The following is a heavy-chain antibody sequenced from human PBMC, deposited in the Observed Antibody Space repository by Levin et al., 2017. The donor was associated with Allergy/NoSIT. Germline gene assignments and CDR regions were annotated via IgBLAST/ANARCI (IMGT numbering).Heavy chain of an antibody. J-gene: IGHJ4*02. D-gene: IGHD2-2*01. CDR1: GGSISSSSYY. CDR2: IYYSGST. V-gene: IGHV4-39*01. Sequence: SETLSLTCTVSGGSISSSSYYWGWIRQPPGKGLEWIGSIYYSGSTYYNPSLKSRVTISVDTSKNQFSLKLSSVTAADTAVYYCARQTIYCSSTSCPDYWGQGTLVTVSS. CDR3: ARQTIYCSSTSCPDY.